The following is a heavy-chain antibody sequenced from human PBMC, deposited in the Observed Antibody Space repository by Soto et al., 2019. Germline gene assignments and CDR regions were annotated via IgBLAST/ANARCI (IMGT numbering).Heavy chain of an antibody. V-gene: IGHV3-7*03. J-gene: IGHJ6*02. CDR2: IKQDGSEK. Sequence: VGSLRLSCAASGFTFSSYWMSWVRQAPGKGLEWVANIKQDGSEKYYVDSVKGRFTISRDNAKNSLYLQMNSLRAEDTAVYYCAKHDYGGNLPYYYGMDVWGQGTTVTVSS. D-gene: IGHD4-17*01. CDR3: AKHDYGGNLPYYYGMDV. CDR1: GFTFSSYW.